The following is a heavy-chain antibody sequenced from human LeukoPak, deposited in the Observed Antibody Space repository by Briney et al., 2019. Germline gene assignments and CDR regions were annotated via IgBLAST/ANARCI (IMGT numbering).Heavy chain of an antibody. J-gene: IGHJ4*02. Sequence: GGSLRLSCAASGFTFSSYSMNWVRQAPGKGLEWVSSISSSSSYIYYADSVKGRFTISRDNAKNSLYLQMNSLRAEDTAVYYCARGIPAAGSFDYWGQGTLVTVSS. CDR1: GFTFSSYS. CDR3: ARGIPAAGSFDY. CDR2: ISSSSSYI. V-gene: IGHV3-21*04. D-gene: IGHD2-2*01.